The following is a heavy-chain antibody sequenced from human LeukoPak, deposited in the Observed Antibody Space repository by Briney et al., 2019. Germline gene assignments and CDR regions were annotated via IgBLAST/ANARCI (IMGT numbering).Heavy chain of an antibody. Sequence: GGSQRLSCTVSGFTVSSNSMSWLRQAPGKGLEWVSSIRSSDTYLYYADSVKGRFTISRDNTKNSLYLQMNRLREDDTAVYYCARARSRVDAFDIWGPGTVVTVSS. V-gene: IGHV3-21*06. J-gene: IGHJ3*02. CDR1: GFTVSSNS. CDR3: ARARSRVDAFDI. CDR2: IRSSDTYL. D-gene: IGHD3-10*01.